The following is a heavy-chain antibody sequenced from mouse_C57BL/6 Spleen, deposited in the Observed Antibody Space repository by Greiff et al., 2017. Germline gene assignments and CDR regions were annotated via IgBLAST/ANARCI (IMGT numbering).Heavy chain of an antibody. J-gene: IGHJ2*01. V-gene: IGHV1-59*01. D-gene: IGHD2-5*01. CDR1: GYTFTSYW. CDR2: IDPSDSYT. CDR3: ARGRDYSNYVNFDY. Sequence: QVQLQQPGAELVKPGTSVKLSCKASGYTFTSYWMHWVKQRPGQGLEWIGEIDPSDSYTNYNQKFKGKATLTVDTSSSTAYMQLSSLTSEDSAVYYCARGRDYSNYVNFDYWGQGTTLTVSS.